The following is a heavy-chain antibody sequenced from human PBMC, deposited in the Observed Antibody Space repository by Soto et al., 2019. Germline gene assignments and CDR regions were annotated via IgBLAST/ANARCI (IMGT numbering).Heavy chain of an antibody. D-gene: IGHD1-26*01. J-gene: IGHJ4*02. V-gene: IGHV3-7*04. Sequence: ESTVSRDWMNWVRQAPGKGLEWVAHINQDGSEKYYVDSVKGRFTISRDNAKKSLYLQMNSLRPADTAMYYCSGGVGDAFWGQGTLVTVSS. CDR1: ESTVSRDW. CDR2: INQDGSEK. CDR3: SGGVGDAF.